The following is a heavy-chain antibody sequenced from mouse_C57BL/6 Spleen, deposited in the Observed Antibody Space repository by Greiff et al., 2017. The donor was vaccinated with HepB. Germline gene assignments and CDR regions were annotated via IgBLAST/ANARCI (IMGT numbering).Heavy chain of an antibody. V-gene: IGHV5-17*01. CDR2: ISSGSSTI. CDR1: GFTFSDYG. CDR3: ARGRGLYYSNYVGYFDV. Sequence: EVKVVESGGGLVKPGGSLKLSCAASGFTFSDYGMHWVRQAPEKGLEWVAYISSGSSTIYYADTVKGRFTISRDNAKNTLFLQMTSLRSEDTAMYYCARGRGLYYSNYVGYFDVWGTGTTVTVSS. D-gene: IGHD2-5*01. J-gene: IGHJ1*03.